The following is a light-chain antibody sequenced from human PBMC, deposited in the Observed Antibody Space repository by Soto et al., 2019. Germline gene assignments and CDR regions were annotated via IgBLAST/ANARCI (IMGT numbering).Light chain of an antibody. V-gene: IGLV2-14*01. CDR3: ASSTSDSLYV. CDR2: KVT. Sequence: QSVLTQPASVSGSPGQSITISCTGTSSDVGGNKYVSWYQQYPGKVPKLLINKVTNRPSGVSYRFSGPKPGNTASLTISALLAEDEADYFCASSTSDSLYVFGTGTKVTVL. J-gene: IGLJ1*01. CDR1: SSDVGGNKY.